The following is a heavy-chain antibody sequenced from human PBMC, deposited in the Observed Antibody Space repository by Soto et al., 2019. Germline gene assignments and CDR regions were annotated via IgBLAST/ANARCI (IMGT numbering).Heavy chain of an antibody. Sequence: PSETLSLTCTVSGGSISSGGYYWSWIRQHPWKGLEWIGYIYYSGSIYYNPSLKSRVTISVDTSKNQFSLKLSSVTAADTAVYYCARDFEPDPSFEGNYYYYGTDVWGQGTTVTVSS. J-gene: IGHJ6*02. CDR2: IYYSGSI. CDR1: GGSISSGGYY. CDR3: ARDFEPDPSFEGNYYYYGTDV. V-gene: IGHV4-31*03. D-gene: IGHD3-16*01.